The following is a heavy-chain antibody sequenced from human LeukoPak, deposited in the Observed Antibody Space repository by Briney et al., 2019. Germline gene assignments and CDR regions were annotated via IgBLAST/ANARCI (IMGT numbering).Heavy chain of an antibody. CDR1: GGSISSYY. CDR2: IYTSGST. D-gene: IGHD6-13*01. J-gene: IGHJ6*03. CDR3: ARGYSSSWRVNYYYYMDV. V-gene: IGHV4-4*07. Sequence: SETLSLTCTVSGGSISSYYWSWIRQPAGKGLEWIGRIYTSGSTNYNPSLKSRVTMSVDTSKNQFSLKLSSVTAADTAVYYCARGYSSSWRVNYYYYMDVWGKGTTVTVSS.